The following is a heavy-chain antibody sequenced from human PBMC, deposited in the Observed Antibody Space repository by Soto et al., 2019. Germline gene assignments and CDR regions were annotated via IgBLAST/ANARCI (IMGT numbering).Heavy chain of an antibody. J-gene: IGHJ4*02. CDR1: GFTFSSYD. CDR2: ISTTSSTT. CDR3: ARELSSIYTGGYFDL. Sequence: EVQLVESGGGVVQPGGSLRLSCEASGFTFSSYDMNWVRQAPGKGLEWVSYISTTSSTTYYADSVKGRFTVSRDNAKNSLFLQMNSLRGEDTAVYFCARELSSIYTGGYFDLWGQGTLVTVSS. D-gene: IGHD3-3*02. V-gene: IGHV3-48*01.